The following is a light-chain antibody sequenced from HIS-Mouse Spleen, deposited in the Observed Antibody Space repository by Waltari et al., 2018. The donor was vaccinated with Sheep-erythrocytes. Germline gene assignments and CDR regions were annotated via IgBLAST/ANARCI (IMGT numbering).Light chain of an antibody. Sequence: QSALTQPPSASGSPGQSVTISCTATSSDVGVFNYVSWYQQHPGKAPKLMIYEVSKRPSGVPDRFSGSKSGNTASLTVSGLQADDEADYYCSSYAGSNNWVFGGGTKLTVL. CDR1: SSDVGVFNY. CDR3: SSYAGSNNWV. CDR2: EVS. J-gene: IGLJ3*02. V-gene: IGLV2-8*01.